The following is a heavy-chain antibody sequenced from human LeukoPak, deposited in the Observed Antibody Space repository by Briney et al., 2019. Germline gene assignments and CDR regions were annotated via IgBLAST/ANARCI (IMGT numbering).Heavy chain of an antibody. CDR3: ARESGLEWLLYRYNYYYGMDV. Sequence: RASVKVSFKASGYTFTSYGISWVRQAPGQGREWMGWISAYNGKTNYTQKLQGRVTMTTDTSTSTAYMELRSLRSDDTAVYYCARESGLEWLLYRYNYYYGMDVWGQGTTVTVSS. CDR1: GYTFTSYG. J-gene: IGHJ6*02. V-gene: IGHV1-18*01. D-gene: IGHD3-3*01. CDR2: ISAYNGKT.